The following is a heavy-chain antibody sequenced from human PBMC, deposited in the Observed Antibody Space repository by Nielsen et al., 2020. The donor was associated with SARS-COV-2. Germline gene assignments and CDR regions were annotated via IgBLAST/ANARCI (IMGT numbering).Heavy chain of an antibody. CDR1: GFTFSSYG. D-gene: IGHD1-26*01. J-gene: IGHJ4*02. CDR2: ISYDGSNK. CDR3: ARDGRGTLGPDFDY. Sequence: GESLKISCAASGFTFSSYGMHWVRQAPGKGLEWVAVISYDGSNKYYADSVKGRFTISRDNSKNTLYLQMNSLRAEDTAVYYCARDGRGTLGPDFDYWGQGTLVTVSS. V-gene: IGHV3-30*03.